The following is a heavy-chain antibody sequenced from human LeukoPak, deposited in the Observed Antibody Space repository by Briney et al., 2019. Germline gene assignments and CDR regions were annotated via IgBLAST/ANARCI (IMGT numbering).Heavy chain of an antibody. CDR1: GFTFSEHY. CDR3: ARVARFDSIDY. Sequence: PGASLRLSCAASGFTFSEHYVDWVRQAPGKGLEWVGRTKNKANNYNTEYAASVKGRFIISRDDSKNSLFLQMNSLKTEDTAVYYCARVARFDSIDYWGQGTLVTVSS. V-gene: IGHV3-72*01. D-gene: IGHD3-9*01. CDR2: TKNKANNYNT. J-gene: IGHJ4*02.